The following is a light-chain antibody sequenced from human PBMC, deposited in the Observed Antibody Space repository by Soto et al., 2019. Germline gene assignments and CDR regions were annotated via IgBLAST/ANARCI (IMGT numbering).Light chain of an antibody. CDR2: KAS. CDR1: QTISSW. Sequence: IHMTLSASTLSGSVGNRVTIACRASQTISSWLAWYQQKPGKAPKLLIYKASTLKSGVPSRFSGSGYGTEFNLTISSLQPDDFATYYCQHYNSYSEAFGQGTKVDIK. J-gene: IGKJ1*01. CDR3: QHYNSYSEA. V-gene: IGKV1-5*03.